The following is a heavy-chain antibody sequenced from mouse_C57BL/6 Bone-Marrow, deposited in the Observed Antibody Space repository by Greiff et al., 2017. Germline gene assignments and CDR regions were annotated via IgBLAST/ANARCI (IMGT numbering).Heavy chain of an antibody. Sequence: VQLQQSGAELVRPGASVKLSCTASGFNIKDDYMHWVKQRPEQGLEWIGWIDPENGDTEYASKFQGKATITADTSSNTAYLQLSSLTSEDTAVYYCTTLPLIYYGNPYYAMDYWGQGTSGTVSS. V-gene: IGHV14-4*01. CDR2: IDPENGDT. J-gene: IGHJ4*01. CDR1: GFNIKDDY. CDR3: TTLPLIYYGNPYYAMDY. D-gene: IGHD2-1*01.